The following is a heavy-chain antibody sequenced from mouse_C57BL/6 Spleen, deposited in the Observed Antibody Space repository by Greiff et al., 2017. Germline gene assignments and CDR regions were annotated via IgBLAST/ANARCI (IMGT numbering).Heavy chain of an antibody. D-gene: IGHD2-1*01. CDR3: APLYYGKGYFDY. Sequence: VQLQQSGAELVKPGASVKLSCKASGYTFTSYWMHWVKQRPGQGLEWIGMIHPNSGSTNYNEKFKSKATLTVDKSSSTAYMQLSSLTSEDSAVYYCAPLYYGKGYFDYWGQGTTLTVSS. J-gene: IGHJ2*01. CDR2: IHPNSGST. CDR1: GYTFTSYW. V-gene: IGHV1-64*01.